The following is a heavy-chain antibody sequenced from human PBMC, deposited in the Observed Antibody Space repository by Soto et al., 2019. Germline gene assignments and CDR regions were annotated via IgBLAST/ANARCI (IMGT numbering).Heavy chain of an antibody. CDR2: INGDESRT. V-gene: IGHV3-74*01. J-gene: IGHJ4*02. D-gene: IGHD5-18*01. CDR1: GFTFSSHW. CDR3: ARSFLDGIHYFDN. Sequence: GGSLRLSCAASGFTFSSHWMYWVRQPPGKGLVWVSRINGDESRTDYADSVKGRFTISRDNAKNTLYLQMNSLRAEDTAFYYCARSFLDGIHYFDNWGQGTLVTVSS.